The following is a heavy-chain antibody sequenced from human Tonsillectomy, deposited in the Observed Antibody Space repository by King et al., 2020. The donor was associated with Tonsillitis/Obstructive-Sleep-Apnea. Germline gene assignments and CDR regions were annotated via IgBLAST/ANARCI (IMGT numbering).Heavy chain of an antibody. CDR1: GGSISSSNW. V-gene: IGHV4-4*02. Sequence: QLQESGPGLVKPSGTLSLTCAVSGGSISSSNWWSWVRQPPGKGLEWIGKIYHSGSTDYNPPLTSRVTISVDKSKKHFSLRLSSVTAADTAVYYCARGYCSSPSCHGDDAFDIWGQGTMVTVSS. CDR2: IYHSGST. CDR3: ARGYCSSPSCHGDDAFDI. J-gene: IGHJ3*02. D-gene: IGHD2-2*01.